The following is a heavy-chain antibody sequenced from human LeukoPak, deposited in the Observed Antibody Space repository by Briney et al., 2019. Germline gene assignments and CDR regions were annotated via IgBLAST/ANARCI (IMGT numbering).Heavy chain of an antibody. CDR3: AREWLAAAGIGYYFDY. J-gene: IGHJ4*02. CDR1: GFTFSSYA. V-gene: IGHV3-30*04. Sequence: GGSLRLSCAASGFTFSSYAMHWVRQAPGKGREWVAVISYDGSNKYYADSVKGRFTISRDNSKNTLYLQMNSLRAEDTAVYYCAREWLAAAGIGYYFDYWGQGTLVTVSS. CDR2: ISYDGSNK. D-gene: IGHD6-13*01.